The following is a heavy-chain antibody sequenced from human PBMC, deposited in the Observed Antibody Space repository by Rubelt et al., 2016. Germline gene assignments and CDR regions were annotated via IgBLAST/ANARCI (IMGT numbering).Heavy chain of an antibody. CDR1: GGSFSGYY. V-gene: IGHV4-34*01. Sequence: QVQLQQWGAGLLKPSETLSLTCAVYGGSFSGYYWSWIRQPPGKGLEWIGEINHSGSTNYNPSLQRRVTISVDTSKNQVSLKLSSVTAADTAVYYCARVEGYSNNWFDPWGQGTLVTVSS. CDR2: INHSGST. CDR3: ARVEGYSNNWFDP. J-gene: IGHJ5*02. D-gene: IGHD3-22*01.